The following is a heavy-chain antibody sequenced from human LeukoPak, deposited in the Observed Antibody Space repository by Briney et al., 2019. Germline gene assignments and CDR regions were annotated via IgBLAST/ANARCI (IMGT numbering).Heavy chain of an antibody. D-gene: IGHD6-19*01. Sequence: GESLRLSCAASEFTFSSFWMHWVRQAPGKGLVWVSCINSDGSGIRYADSVKGRFTISRDNAKNTLYLQMNSLRAEDTAVYYCARERRSSGWYDAFDMRGQGTMVTVSS. J-gene: IGHJ3*02. CDR3: ARERRSSGWYDAFDM. CDR2: INSDGSGI. CDR1: EFTFSSFW. V-gene: IGHV3-74*01.